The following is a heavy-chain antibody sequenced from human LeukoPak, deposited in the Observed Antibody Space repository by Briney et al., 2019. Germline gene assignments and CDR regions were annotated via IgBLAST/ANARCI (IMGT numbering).Heavy chain of an antibody. CDR1: GGSISSHY. J-gene: IGHJ6*03. V-gene: IGHV4-59*11. CDR2: IYYGGST. CDR3: AFADYYYYYMDV. D-gene: IGHD2-21*01. Sequence: SETLSLTCTVSGGSISSHYWSWIRQPPGKGLEWIGYIYYGGSTNYNPSLKSRVTISVDTSKNQFSLKLSSVTAADTAVYYCAFADYYYYYMDVWGKGTTVTVSS.